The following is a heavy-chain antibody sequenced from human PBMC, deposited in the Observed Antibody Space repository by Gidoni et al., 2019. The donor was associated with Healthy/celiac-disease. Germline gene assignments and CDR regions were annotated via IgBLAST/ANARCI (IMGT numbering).Heavy chain of an antibody. V-gene: IGHV1-18*01. CDR2: IGAYNDNT. D-gene: IGHD3-16*01. Sequence: QVELVQYGAEGQEPGGSVRVSCTSAGYTFTSYGISWVRQAPVQGLEWMGWIGAYNDNTNYAQKLQGRVTMTTDTSTSTADMELRSLRSDDTAVYYCARGPRGPGDYWGQGTLVTVSS. J-gene: IGHJ4*02. CDR3: ARGPRGPGDY. CDR1: GYTFTSYG.